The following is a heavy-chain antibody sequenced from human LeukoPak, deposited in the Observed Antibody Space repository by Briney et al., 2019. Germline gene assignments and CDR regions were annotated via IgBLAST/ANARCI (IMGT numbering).Heavy chain of an antibody. D-gene: IGHD2-15*01. CDR1: GFTFSNAW. J-gene: IGHJ4*02. Sequence: GGSLRLSCAASGFTFSNAWMSWVRQAPGKGLEWVGRIRSKTDGGTTDYAAPVKGRFTISRDDSKNMLYLGMNSLRTEDTAVYYCTTDRVVVVAVTRLDYWGQGTLVTVSS. CDR2: IRSKTDGGTT. V-gene: IGHV3-15*01. CDR3: TTDRVVVVAVTRLDY.